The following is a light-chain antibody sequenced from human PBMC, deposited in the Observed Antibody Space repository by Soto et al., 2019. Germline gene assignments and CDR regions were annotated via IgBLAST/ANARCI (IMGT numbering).Light chain of an antibody. J-gene: IGKJ4*01. CDR3: QQATISQLT. CDR2: AAS. V-gene: IGKV1-12*01. CDR1: QGISGW. Sequence: DIQMTQSPSSVSASVGDRVTITCRASQGISGWLAWYQQKPGKAPKLLIYAASTVETGVPSRFSGGRSGTDFTRTINNRQPEDVATYYCQQATISQLTFGGGTKVEIK.